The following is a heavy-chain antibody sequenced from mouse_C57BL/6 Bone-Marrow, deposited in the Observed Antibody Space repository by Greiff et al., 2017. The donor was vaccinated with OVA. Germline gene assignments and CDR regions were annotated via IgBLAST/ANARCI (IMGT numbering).Heavy chain of an antibody. CDR1: GYAFSSSW. V-gene: IGHV1-82*01. Sequence: VQLQQSGPELVKPGASVKISCKASGYAFSSSWMNWVKQRPGTGLEWIGRIYPGDGDTNYNGKFKGKATLTADKSSSTAYMQLSSLTSEDSAVYFCARNGSSYWYFDVWGTGTTVTVSS. J-gene: IGHJ1*03. CDR2: IYPGDGDT. D-gene: IGHD1-1*01. CDR3: ARNGSSYWYFDV.